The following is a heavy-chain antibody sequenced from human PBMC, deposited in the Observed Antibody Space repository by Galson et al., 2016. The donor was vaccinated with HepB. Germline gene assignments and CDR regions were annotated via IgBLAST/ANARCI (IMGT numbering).Heavy chain of an antibody. J-gene: IGHJ5*02. V-gene: IGHV3-30*18. CDR3: AKAAIGNGTNWFDP. CDR1: GFTFSHYG. D-gene: IGHD1-1*01. Sequence: SLRLSCAASGFTFSHYGMHWVRQAPGKGLEWVAIISYDASIIFYADSVQGRFTISRDNAKNMLYLQMSSLRADDTATYYYAKAAIGNGTNWFDPWGQGTPVTVAS. CDR2: ISYDASII.